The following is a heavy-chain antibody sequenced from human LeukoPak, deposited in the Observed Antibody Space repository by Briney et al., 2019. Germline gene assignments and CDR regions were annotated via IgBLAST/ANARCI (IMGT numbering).Heavy chain of an antibody. V-gene: IGHV3-23*01. CDR1: GFTFSSYA. D-gene: IGHD6-19*01. CDR3: AKDQWLVLSYFDY. CDR2: ISGSGSST. Sequence: GGSLRLSCAVSGFTFSSYAMSWVRQAPGKGLEWVSVISGSGSSTYYADSVKGRFTISRDNSKNTLYLQMNSLRAEDTAVYYCAKDQWLVLSYFDYWGQGTLVTVSS. J-gene: IGHJ4*02.